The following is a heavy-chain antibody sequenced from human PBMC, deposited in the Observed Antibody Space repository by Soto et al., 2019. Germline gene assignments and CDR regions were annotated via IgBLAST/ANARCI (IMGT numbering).Heavy chain of an antibody. CDR2: INHSGST. Sequence: SQTLSLTCAVYGGSFSGYYWSWIRQPPGKGLGWIGEINHSGSTNYNPSLKSRVTLSVDTSKNQFSLKLSSVTAADTAVYYCARGPQAHSRPPDIVVVVAATPSFDYWGQGTLVTVSS. J-gene: IGHJ4*02. CDR1: GGSFSGYY. CDR3: ARGPQAHSRPPDIVVVVAATPSFDY. V-gene: IGHV4-34*01. D-gene: IGHD2-15*01.